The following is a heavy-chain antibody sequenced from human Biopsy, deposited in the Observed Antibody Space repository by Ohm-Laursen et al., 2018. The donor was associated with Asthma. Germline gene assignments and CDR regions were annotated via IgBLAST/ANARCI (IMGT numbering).Heavy chain of an antibody. CDR2: IYPGDSDT. Sequence: ESLKISCEASGFTFTSYWISWVRQMPGKGLEWVGIIYPGDSDTRYSPSFQGQVTILADKSITTAYLQWSSLKASDTAMYYCARHYSPTTVTTLNDYWGQGTLVTVSS. CDR1: GFTFTSYW. CDR3: ARHYSPTTVTTLNDY. J-gene: IGHJ4*02. V-gene: IGHV5-51*01. D-gene: IGHD4-11*01.